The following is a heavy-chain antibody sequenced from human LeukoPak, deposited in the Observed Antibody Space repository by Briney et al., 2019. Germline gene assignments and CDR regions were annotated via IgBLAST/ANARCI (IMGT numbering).Heavy chain of an antibody. J-gene: IGHJ6*02. CDR2: IYSGGST. CDR3: ARIMEGYYYGMDV. D-gene: IGHD3-16*01. V-gene: IGHV3-66*01. Sequence: GGSLRLSCAASGFTVSSNYMSWVRQAPGKGLEWVSVIYSGGSTYYADSVKGRFTISRDNSKNTLYLRMNSLRAEDTAVYYCARIMEGYYYGMDVWGQGTTVTVSS. CDR1: GFTVSSNY.